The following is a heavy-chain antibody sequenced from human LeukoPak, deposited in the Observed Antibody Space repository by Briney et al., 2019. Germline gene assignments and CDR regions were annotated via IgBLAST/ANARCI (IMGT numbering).Heavy chain of an antibody. Sequence: SETLSLTCSVSGGSVSNDYWSWIRQTPEEGLEWIACIQYRGSTFYNPSLRSRVTISLDTSKNQFSLELASVTAADTAVYYCARGGSQFDYWGQGALVTVSS. CDR1: GGSVSNDY. CDR2: IQYRGST. CDR3: ARGGSQFDY. J-gene: IGHJ4*02. D-gene: IGHD5-12*01. V-gene: IGHV4-59*02.